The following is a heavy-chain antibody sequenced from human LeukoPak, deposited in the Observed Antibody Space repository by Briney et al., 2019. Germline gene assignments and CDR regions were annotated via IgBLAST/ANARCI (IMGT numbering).Heavy chain of an antibody. CDR3: ARGGIEMATIKGLDY. V-gene: IGHV1-18*04. Sequence: GASVKVSCKASGYTFTGYYMHWVRQAPGQGLEWMGWISAYNGNTKYAQRLQGRVTMTTDTSTSTAYMELKSLRSDDTAVYYCARGGIEMATIKGLDYWGQGTLVTVSS. CDR2: ISAYNGNT. CDR1: GYTFTGYY. J-gene: IGHJ4*02. D-gene: IGHD5-24*01.